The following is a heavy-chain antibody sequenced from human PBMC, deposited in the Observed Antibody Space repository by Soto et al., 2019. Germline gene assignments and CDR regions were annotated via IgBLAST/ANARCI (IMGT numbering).Heavy chain of an antibody. J-gene: IGHJ6*02. CDR2: IIPIFGTA. CDR1: GGTLSSYA. V-gene: IGHV1-69*13. D-gene: IGHD3-9*01. Sequence: GASVKVSCKASGGTLSSYAISWVRQAPGQGLEWMGGIIPIFGTANYAQKFQGRVTITADESTSTAYMELSSLRSEDTAVYYCARARILTGYKDYYYYYGMDVWGQGTTVTVSS. CDR3: ARARILTGYKDYYYYYGMDV.